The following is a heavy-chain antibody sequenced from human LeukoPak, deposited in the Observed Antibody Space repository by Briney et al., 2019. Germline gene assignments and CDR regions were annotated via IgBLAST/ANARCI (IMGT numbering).Heavy chain of an antibody. V-gene: IGHV4-59*01. J-gene: IGHJ4*02. CDR1: GGSISSYY. CDR3: ARGAAAGHNPTIDY. Sequence: PSETLSLACTVSGGSISSYYWSWIRQPPGKGLEWIGYIYYSGSTNYNPSLKSRVTISVDTSRNQFSLKMNSVTAADTAVYYCARGAAAGHNPTIDYWGQGTLVTVSS. CDR2: IYYSGST. D-gene: IGHD6-13*01.